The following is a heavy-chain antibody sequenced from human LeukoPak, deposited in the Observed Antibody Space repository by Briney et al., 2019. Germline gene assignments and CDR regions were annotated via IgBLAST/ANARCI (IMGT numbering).Heavy chain of an antibody. CDR3: ARNYGGNSAGGDAFDV. CDR1: ECLFSHYY. CDR2: IPCNGRIL. V-gene: IGHV3-11*01. J-gene: IGHJ3*01. Sequence: GGTLRLTCVASECLFSHYYWSWMRQPPGKGLEGVAYIPCNGRILYKPESLKERFTITSDNAKNSLYLQMDNLTAEDTAVYYYARNYGGNSAGGDAFDVWGQGTMVTVSS. D-gene: IGHD4-23*01.